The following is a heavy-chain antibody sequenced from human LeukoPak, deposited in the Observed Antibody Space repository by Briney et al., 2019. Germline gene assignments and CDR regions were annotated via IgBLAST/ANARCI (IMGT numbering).Heavy chain of an antibody. V-gene: IGHV4-39*07. D-gene: IGHD2-15*01. CDR3: ARGGSAKYFQH. CDR1: GGSISSSSYY. Sequence: SETLSLTCSVSGGSISSSSYYWGWIRQPPGKGLEWIGTIYYSGTSYYNPSLKSRVTISVDTSKNQFSLKVSSVTAADTAVYYCARGGSAKYFQHWGQGTLVTVSS. J-gene: IGHJ1*01. CDR2: IYYSGTS.